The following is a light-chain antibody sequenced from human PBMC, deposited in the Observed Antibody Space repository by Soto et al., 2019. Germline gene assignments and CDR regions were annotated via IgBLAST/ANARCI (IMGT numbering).Light chain of an antibody. J-gene: IGKJ1*01. CDR2: KAS. CDR1: QSISSW. CDR3: QQYNSYSST. V-gene: IGKV1-5*03. Sequence: DIQMTQSPSTLSASVGDRVTITCRPSQSISSWLAWYQQKPGKAPKLLIYKASSLESGVPSRFSGSGSGTEFTLTISSLQPDDFATYYCQQYNSYSSTFGQGTKVDIK.